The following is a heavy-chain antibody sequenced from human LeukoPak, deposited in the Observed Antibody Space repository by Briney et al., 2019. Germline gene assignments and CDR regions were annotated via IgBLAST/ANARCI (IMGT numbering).Heavy chain of an antibody. Sequence: PGGSLRLSCAASGFTFSSYGMSWVRQAPGKGLEWVSAISGSGGSTYYADSVKGRFTISRDNSKNTLYLQMNSLRAEDTAVYYCAKVQGHVRFGELLEEGPLDYWGQGTLVTVSS. J-gene: IGHJ4*02. CDR3: AKVQGHVRFGELLEEGPLDY. CDR1: GFTFSSYG. V-gene: IGHV3-23*01. CDR2: ISGSGGST. D-gene: IGHD3-10*01.